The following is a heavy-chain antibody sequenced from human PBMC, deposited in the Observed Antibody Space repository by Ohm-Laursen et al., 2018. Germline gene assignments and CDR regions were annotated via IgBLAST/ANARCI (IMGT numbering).Heavy chain of an antibody. CDR2: ISGTGGST. J-gene: IGHJ4*02. D-gene: IGHD3-22*01. V-gene: IGHV3-23*01. Sequence: SLRLSCAASGFTFSSYAMSWVRQAPGKGLEWVSAISGTGGSTYYADSVKGRFTISRDNAKNSLYLQMNSLRAEDTAVYYCARDLGSYYDSSGFDYWGQGTLVTVSS. CDR1: GFTFSSYA. CDR3: ARDLGSYYDSSGFDY.